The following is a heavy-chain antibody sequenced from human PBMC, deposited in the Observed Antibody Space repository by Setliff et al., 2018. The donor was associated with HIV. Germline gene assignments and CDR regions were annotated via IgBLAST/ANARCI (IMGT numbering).Heavy chain of an antibody. V-gene: IGHV3-48*03. D-gene: IGHD1-26*01. CDR2: ISVSGFNI. J-gene: IGHJ4*02. Sequence: GGSLRLSCTASGFTFGDYVMNWVRLAPGRGLEWISSISVSGFNIYYADSVKGRFTVSRDNAKNSLYLQMNSLRAEDTAIYYCARDDPAGGIDYWGQGTLVTVSS. CDR1: GFTFGDYV. CDR3: ARDDPAGGIDY.